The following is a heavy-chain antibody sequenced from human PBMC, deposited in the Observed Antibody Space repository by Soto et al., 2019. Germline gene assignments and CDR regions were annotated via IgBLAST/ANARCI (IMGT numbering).Heavy chain of an antibody. J-gene: IGHJ4*02. D-gene: IGHD1-7*01. CDR2: INAGNGNT. CDR3: ARDSLTGTTPNDY. V-gene: IGHV1-3*01. CDR1: GYTFTSYA. Sequence: GASVKVSCKASGYTFTSYAMHWVRQAPGQRLEWMGWINAGNGNTKYSQKFQGRVTITRDTSASTAYMELSSLRSEDTAVYYCARDSLTGTTPNDYWGQGTLVTVSS.